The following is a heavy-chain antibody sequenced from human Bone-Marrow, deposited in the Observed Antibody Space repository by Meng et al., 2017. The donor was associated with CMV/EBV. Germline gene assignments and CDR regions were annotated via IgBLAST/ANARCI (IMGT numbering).Heavy chain of an antibody. CDR2: ISGSGGST. D-gene: IGHD1-26*01. Sequence: GKSLKISCAASGLTFSSYAMSWVRQAPGKGLEWVSAISGSGGSTYYADSVKGRFTISRDNSKNTLYLQMNSLRAEDTAVYYCTTRYGGRSYWGQGTLVTVSS. J-gene: IGHJ4*02. V-gene: IGHV3-23*01. CDR1: GLTFSSYA. CDR3: TTRYGGRSY.